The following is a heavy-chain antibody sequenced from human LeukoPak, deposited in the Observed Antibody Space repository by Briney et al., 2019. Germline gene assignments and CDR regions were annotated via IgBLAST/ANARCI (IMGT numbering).Heavy chain of an antibody. V-gene: IGHV3-23*01. D-gene: IGHD5-12*01. CDR2: ISGSGGST. CDR3: AKDTGYSGYVQGPLDY. J-gene: IGHJ4*02. CDR1: GFTFSSYA. Sequence: GGSLRLSCAASGFTFSSYAMSWVRKAPGKGLEWVSAISGSGGSTYYADSVKGRFTISRDNSKNTLYLQMNSLRAEDTAVYYCAKDTGYSGYVQGPLDYWGQGTLVTVSS.